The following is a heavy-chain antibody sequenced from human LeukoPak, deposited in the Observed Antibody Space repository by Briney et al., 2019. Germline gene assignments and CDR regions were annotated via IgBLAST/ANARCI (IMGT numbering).Heavy chain of an antibody. CDR2: MREDGSEI. Sequence: GGSVRLFCVSSGFPFNGQTMSWVRQAAGKGLDWVASMREDGSEINYVDSVKGRFTISRDNPKNSLYLQMNSLRAEDTAVYYCARGGAARGRFETWGQGTLVTVSS. CDR1: GFPFNGQT. CDR3: ARGGAARGRFET. V-gene: IGHV3-7*01. J-gene: IGHJ5*02. D-gene: IGHD6-25*01.